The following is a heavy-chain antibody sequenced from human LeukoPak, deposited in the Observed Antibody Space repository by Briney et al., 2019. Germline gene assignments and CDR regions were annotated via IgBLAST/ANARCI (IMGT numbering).Heavy chain of an antibody. CDR2: ISGSGGST. D-gene: IGHD3-22*01. CDR1: GFTFSSYA. CDR3: VKGDSSGYYYVFGPVNFDF. J-gene: IGHJ4*02. Sequence: QAGGSLRLSCAASGFTFSSYAMSWVRQAPGKGQEWVSTISGSGGSTNYADSVKGRFTISRDNSKNTLYLQMNSLRAEDTALYYCVKGDSSGYYYVFGPVNFDFWGQGTLVTVSS. V-gene: IGHV3-23*01.